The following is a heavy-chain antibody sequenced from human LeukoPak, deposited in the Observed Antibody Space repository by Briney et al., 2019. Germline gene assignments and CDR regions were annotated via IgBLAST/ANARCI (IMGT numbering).Heavy chain of an antibody. CDR1: GFTFSSFE. V-gene: IGHV3-48*03. CDR3: AGEVGWEGMDV. J-gene: IGHJ6*02. Sequence: GGSLRLSCAASGFTFSSFEMNWVRQAPGKGLEWVSYISSIGSTIYYADSVKGRFTISRDNAKNTLYLQMNSLRAEDTAVYYCAGEVGWEGMDVWGQGTTVTVSS. D-gene: IGHD1-26*01. CDR2: ISSIGSTI.